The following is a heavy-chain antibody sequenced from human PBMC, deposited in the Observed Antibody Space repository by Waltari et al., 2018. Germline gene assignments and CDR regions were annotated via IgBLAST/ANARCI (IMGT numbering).Heavy chain of an antibody. Sequence: VQLVESGGGLVQPGRSLRLSCTASGFTFGDYAMSWIRQPPGKGLEWIGSIYYSGSTYYNPSLKSRVTISVDTSKNQFSLKLSSVTAAETAVYYCARDGDLGYWGQGTLVTVSS. CDR3: ARDGDLGY. V-gene: IGHV4-38-2*02. CDR2: IYYSGST. D-gene: IGHD7-27*01. J-gene: IGHJ4*02. CDR1: GFTFGDYA.